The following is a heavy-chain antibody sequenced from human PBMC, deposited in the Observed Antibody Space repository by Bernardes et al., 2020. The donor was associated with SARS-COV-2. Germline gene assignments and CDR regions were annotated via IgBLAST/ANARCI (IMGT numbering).Heavy chain of an antibody. J-gene: IGHJ6*02. CDR1: GFTFSSYA. D-gene: IGHD6-19*01. Sequence: GGSLRLSCAASGFTFSSYAMSWVRQAPGKGLEWVSAISGSGGSTYYADSVKGRFTISRDNSKNTLYLQMNSLRAEDTAVYYCATGPAVAGLYYYYYGMDVWGQGTTVTVSS. V-gene: IGHV3-23*01. CDR2: ISGSGGST. CDR3: ATGPAVAGLYYYYYGMDV.